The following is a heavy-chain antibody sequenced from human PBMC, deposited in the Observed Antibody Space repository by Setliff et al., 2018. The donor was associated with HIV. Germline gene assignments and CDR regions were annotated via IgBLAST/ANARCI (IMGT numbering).Heavy chain of an antibody. CDR1: GYTFNSYG. Sequence: ASVKVSCKAFGYTFNSYGINWVRQAPGQGLEWMGIINPSGAITTYAQKFQGRVSITRDTSTSTVYMELSGLRSEDTAVYYCARDPSASSFDHWGQGTLVTVSS. J-gene: IGHJ4*02. D-gene: IGHD1-26*01. CDR3: ARDPSASSFDH. V-gene: IGHV1-46*02. CDR2: INPSGAIT.